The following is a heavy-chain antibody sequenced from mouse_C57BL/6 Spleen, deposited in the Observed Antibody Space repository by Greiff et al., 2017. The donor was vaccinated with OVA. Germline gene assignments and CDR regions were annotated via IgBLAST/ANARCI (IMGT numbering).Heavy chain of an antibody. D-gene: IGHD2-4*01. Sequence: EVQLQQSGPELVKPGASVKMSCKASGYTFTDYNMPWVKQSHGKSLEWIGYINPNTGGTSYNQKFKGKATLTVNKSSSTAYMELRSLTSEDSAVYYCARWTYDSYWYFDVWGTGTTVTVSS. CDR1: GYTFTDYN. CDR2: INPNTGGT. V-gene: IGHV1-22*01. J-gene: IGHJ1*03. CDR3: ARWTYDSYWYFDV.